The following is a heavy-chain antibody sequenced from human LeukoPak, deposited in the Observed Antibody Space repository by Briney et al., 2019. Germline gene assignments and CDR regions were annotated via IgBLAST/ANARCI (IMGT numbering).Heavy chain of an antibody. D-gene: IGHD3-9*01. CDR3: ARAQYYDSSTAGGMDV. CDR1: GFTFSSYW. Sequence: GGSLRLSCAASGFTFSSYWMHWVRQAPGKGLVWVSRIISDGSSTSYADSVKGRFSISRDNAKNTLYLQMNSLRTEDTAVYYCARAQYYDSSTAGGMDVWGQGTTVTVSS. CDR2: IISDGSST. J-gene: IGHJ6*02. V-gene: IGHV3-74*01.